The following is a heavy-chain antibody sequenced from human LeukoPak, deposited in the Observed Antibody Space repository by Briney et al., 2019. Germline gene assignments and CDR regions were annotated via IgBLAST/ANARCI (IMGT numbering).Heavy chain of an antibody. D-gene: IGHD5-24*01. J-gene: IGHJ4*02. CDR2: ISPYNGNT. V-gene: IGHV1-18*01. CDR3: TREMATIVNRFDY. Sequence: ASVKVSCKASGYTFTSYGISWVRQAPGQGLEWMGWISPYNGNTNYAQKLQGRVTMTTDTSTTTAYMELRSLRSDDTAVYYCTREMATIVNRFDYWGQGTLVTVSS. CDR1: GYTFTSYG.